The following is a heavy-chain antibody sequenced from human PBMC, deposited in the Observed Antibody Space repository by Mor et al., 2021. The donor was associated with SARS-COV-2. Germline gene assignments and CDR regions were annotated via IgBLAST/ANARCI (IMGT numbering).Heavy chain of an antibody. D-gene: IGHD2-2*01. CDR3: ARDGGPAAI. V-gene: IGHV3-7*03. J-gene: IGHJ4*02. Sequence: YVDSVKGRFTISRDNAKNSLYLQMDGLRAEDTAVYYCARDGGPAAIWGQGTLVTVSS.